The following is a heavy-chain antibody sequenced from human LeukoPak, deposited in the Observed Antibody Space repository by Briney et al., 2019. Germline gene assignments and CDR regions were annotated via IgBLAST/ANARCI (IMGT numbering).Heavy chain of an antibody. CDR3: ARDISTDYVPDYYYGMDV. V-gene: IGHV1-69*10. Sequence: ASVKVSCKASGGNIHSYSFSWVRQAPGQGLEWMGRIIPLLDLANYAQEFQGRFTITADKSTSTVYMELSSLRSEDTAVYYCARDISTDYVPDYYYGMDVWGPGTTVTVSS. D-gene: IGHD4-17*01. J-gene: IGHJ6*02. CDR2: IIPLLDLA. CDR1: GGNIHSYS.